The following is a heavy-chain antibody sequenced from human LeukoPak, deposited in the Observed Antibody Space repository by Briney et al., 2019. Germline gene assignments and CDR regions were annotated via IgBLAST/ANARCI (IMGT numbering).Heavy chain of an antibody. V-gene: IGHV1-2*02. CDR1: GCTFTGYY. CDR2: INPNSGGT. CDR3: ARFRRRDDYSLDF. Sequence: GASVKVSCKASGCTFTGYYMHWVRQAPGQGLEWMGWINPNSGGTNYAQKFQGRVTMTRDTSMRTAYLELSSLKSEDTAVYYCARFRRRDDYSLDFWGQGTLVTVSS. D-gene: IGHD5-24*01. J-gene: IGHJ4*02.